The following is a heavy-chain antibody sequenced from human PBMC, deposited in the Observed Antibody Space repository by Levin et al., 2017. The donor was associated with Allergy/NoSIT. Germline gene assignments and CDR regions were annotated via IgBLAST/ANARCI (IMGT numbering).Heavy chain of an antibody. D-gene: IGHD3-16*02. CDR3: AKRIVGRADDTFDV. V-gene: IGHV3-23*01. CDR1: GFTFSDYG. J-gene: IGHJ3*01. Sequence: GGSLRLSCVASGFTFSDYGMNWVRQAPGKGLEWISRISGSGRSTVYADPVKGRFSVSRDNAKNLLSLQMNRLRVEDTATYYCAKRIVGRADDTFDVWGQGTVVIVSS. CDR2: ISGSGRST.